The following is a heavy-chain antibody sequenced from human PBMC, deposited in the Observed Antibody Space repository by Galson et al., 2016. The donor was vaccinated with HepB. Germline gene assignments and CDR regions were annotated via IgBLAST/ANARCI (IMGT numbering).Heavy chain of an antibody. V-gene: IGHV1-18*04. Sequence: SVKVSCKASGYTFTSYGIHWVRQAPGQGVEWMGWISGYNGNTNYAQKLQGRVTMTTDTSTSTAYMELKSLRSDDTAVYYCARAPYRSGDFDYWGQGTLVTVSS. CDR1: GYTFTSYG. CDR3: ARAPYRSGDFDY. D-gene: IGHD6-19*01. CDR2: ISGYNGNT. J-gene: IGHJ4*02.